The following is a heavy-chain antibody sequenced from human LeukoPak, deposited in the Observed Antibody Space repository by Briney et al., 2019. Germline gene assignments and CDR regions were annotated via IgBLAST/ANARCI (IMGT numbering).Heavy chain of an antibody. V-gene: IGHV4-39*01. CDR1: GGSISSSSFY. J-gene: IGHJ5*02. Sequence: NPSETLSLTCTVSGGSISSSSFYWGWIRQPPGRGLEWIGSIYYSGSTSYNPSLKSRVTISVDTSKNQFSLRLTSVIAADTAVYYCARGQARLAWFDPWGQGTLVTVSS. CDR3: ARGQARLAWFDP. D-gene: IGHD6-19*01. CDR2: IYYSGST.